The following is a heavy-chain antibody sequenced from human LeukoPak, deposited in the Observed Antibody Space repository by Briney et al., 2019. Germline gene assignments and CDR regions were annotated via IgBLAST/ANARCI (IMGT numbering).Heavy chain of an antibody. V-gene: IGHV3-33*01. CDR1: GFNISPYG. CDR3: ARETPLERYYFDY. D-gene: IGHD5-24*01. CDR2: IWYDGSNK. Sequence: PGGSLRLSCEASGFNISPYGMHWVRQAPGKGLEWVAVIWYDGSNKYYADSVKGRFTISRDNSKNTLYLQMNSLRAEDTAVYYCARETPLERYYFDYWGQGTLVTVSS. J-gene: IGHJ4*02.